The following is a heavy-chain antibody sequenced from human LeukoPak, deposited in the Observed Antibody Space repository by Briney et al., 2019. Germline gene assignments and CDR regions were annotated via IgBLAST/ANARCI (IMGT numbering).Heavy chain of an antibody. J-gene: IGHJ6*02. CDR1: GFTFDDYA. V-gene: IGHV3-9*01. D-gene: IGHD6-13*01. CDR2: ISWNSGSI. CDR3: WGVAAAGNYYYYYGMDV. Sequence: GRSLRLSCAASGFTFDDYAMHWVRQAPGKGLEWVSGISWNSGSIGYADSVKGRFTISRDNSKNTLYLQMNSLRAEDTAVYYCWGVAAAGNYYYYYGMDVWGQGTTVTVSS.